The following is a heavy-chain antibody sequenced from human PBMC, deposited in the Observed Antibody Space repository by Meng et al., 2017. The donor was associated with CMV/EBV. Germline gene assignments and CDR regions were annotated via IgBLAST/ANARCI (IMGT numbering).Heavy chain of an antibody. Sequence: LTCAVYGGSFSGYYWSWIRQPPGKGLEWIGEINHSGSTNYNPSLKSRVTISVDTSKNQFSLRLSSVTAADTAVYYCARGRRLRPFDYWGQGTLVTVSS. D-gene: IGHD5-12*01. CDR3: ARGRRLRPFDY. J-gene: IGHJ4*02. CDR1: GGSFSGYY. CDR2: INHSGST. V-gene: IGHV4-34*01.